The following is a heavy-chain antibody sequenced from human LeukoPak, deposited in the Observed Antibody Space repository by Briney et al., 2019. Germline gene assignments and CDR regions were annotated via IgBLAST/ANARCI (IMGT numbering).Heavy chain of an antibody. CDR3: ARVGSGNLDAFDI. J-gene: IGHJ3*02. V-gene: IGHV1-46*01. CDR1: GYTFTGYY. CDR2: INPSGGST. Sequence: ASVKVSCKAPGYTFTGYYMHWVRQAPGQGLEWMGIINPSGGSTSYAQKFQGRVTMTRDMSTSTVYMELSSLRSEDTAVYYCARVGSGNLDAFDIWGQGTMVTVSS.